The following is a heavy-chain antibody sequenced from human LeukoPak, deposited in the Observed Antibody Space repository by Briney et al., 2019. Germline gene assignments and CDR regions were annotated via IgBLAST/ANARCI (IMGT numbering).Heavy chain of an antibody. CDR3: ARDLGPGSSFFFDF. D-gene: IGHD3-10*01. CDR2: IYNDGNKK. CDR1: GFIFSNFG. Sequence: PGGSLRLSCAASGFIFSNFGVHWVRQTPGKGLEWVAVIYNDGNKKYYVDSLKDRFTVSRDNSKNTVYLQMSSLRVEDTAVYFCARDLGPGSSFFFDFWGRGTLVTVSS. J-gene: IGHJ4*02. V-gene: IGHV3-33*01.